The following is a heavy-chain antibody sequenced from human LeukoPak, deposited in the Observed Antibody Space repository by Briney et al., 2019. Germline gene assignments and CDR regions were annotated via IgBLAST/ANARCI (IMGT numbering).Heavy chain of an antibody. J-gene: IGHJ4*02. CDR2: INHSGST. CDR1: GGSFSGYY. D-gene: IGHD1-26*01. Sequence: PSETLSLTCAVYGGSFSGYYWSWIRQPPGKGLEWTGEINHSGSTNYNPSLKSRVTISVDTSKNQFSLKLSSVTAADTAVYYCASNSNEWELLYFDYWGQGTLVTVSS. CDR3: ASNSNEWELLYFDY. V-gene: IGHV4-34*01.